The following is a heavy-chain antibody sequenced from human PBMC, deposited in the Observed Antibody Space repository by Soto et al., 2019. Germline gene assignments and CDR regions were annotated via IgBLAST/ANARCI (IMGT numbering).Heavy chain of an antibody. D-gene: IGHD4-17*01. CDR2: TSAYNGNT. CDR3: ARARATVTTERALGY. CDR1: GYTFYSYD. J-gene: IGHJ4*02. Sequence: ASVKVSCKASGYTFYSYDITWVRQAPGQGLEWMGTTSAYNGNTNFAQNLQGRVTMTIDKSTATAYMELNSLTSDDTAVYYCARARATVTTERALGYWGQGTLVTVYS. V-gene: IGHV1-18*01.